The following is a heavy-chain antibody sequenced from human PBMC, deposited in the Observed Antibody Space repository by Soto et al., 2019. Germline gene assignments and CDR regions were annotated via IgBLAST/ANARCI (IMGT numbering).Heavy chain of an antibody. J-gene: IGHJ4*02. D-gene: IGHD3-16*02. CDR2: IKQDGSEK. CDR1: GCTFSSYL. Sequence: GGSLSLSCSASGCTFSSYLMSWVRQAPGKGLEWVANIKQDGSEKYYVDSVKGRFTISRDNAKNSLYLQMNSLRAEDTAVYYCARERLYVFDYWGQGTLVTVSS. V-gene: IGHV3-7*03. CDR3: ARERLYVFDY.